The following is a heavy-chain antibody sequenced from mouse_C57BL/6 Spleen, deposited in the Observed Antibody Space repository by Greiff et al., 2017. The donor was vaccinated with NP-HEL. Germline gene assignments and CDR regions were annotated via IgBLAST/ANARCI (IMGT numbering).Heavy chain of an antibody. CDR1: GYAFSSSW. Sequence: VQLQQSGPELVKPGASVKISCKASGYAFSSSWMNWVKQRPGKGLEWIGRIYPGDGDTNYNGKFKGKATLTADKSSSTAYMQLSSLTSEDSAVYFCARSPPIYSGSSYDWYFDVWGTGTTVTVSS. CDR2: IYPGDGDT. CDR3: ARSPPIYSGSSYDWYFDV. V-gene: IGHV1-82*01. D-gene: IGHD1-1*01. J-gene: IGHJ1*03.